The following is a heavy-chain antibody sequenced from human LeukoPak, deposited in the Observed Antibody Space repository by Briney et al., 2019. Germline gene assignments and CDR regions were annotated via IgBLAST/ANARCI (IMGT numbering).Heavy chain of an antibody. J-gene: IGHJ4*02. CDR1: GFTFSSYS. Sequence: GGSLRLSCAASGFTFSSYSMNWVRQAPGKGLEWVAVISYDGSNKYYADSVKGRFTISRDNSKNTLYLQMNSLRAEDTAVYYCAKGGYDYVCYDWGQGTLVTVSS. V-gene: IGHV3-30*18. CDR3: AKGGYDYVCYD. CDR2: ISYDGSNK. D-gene: IGHD5-12*01.